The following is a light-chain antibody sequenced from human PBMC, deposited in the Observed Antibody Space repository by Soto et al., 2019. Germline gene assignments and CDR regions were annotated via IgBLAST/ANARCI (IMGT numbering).Light chain of an antibody. Sequence: QSALTQPASVSGSPGQSITISCTGTSSDVGGYNYVSWYQQYPGKAPKVMIYEVSNRPSGVSNRFSGSKSGNTASLTISGLQAEDEADYYCSSHSSSSRGSTHVFGTGTKLTVL. CDR2: EVS. V-gene: IGLV2-14*01. CDR1: SSDVGGYNY. CDR3: SSHSSSSRGSTHV. J-gene: IGLJ1*01.